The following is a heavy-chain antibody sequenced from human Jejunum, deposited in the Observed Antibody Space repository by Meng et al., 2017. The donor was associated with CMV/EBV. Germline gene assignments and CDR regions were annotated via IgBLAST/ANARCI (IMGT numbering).Heavy chain of an antibody. Sequence: DACSMSWVRQAPGKGLGWVVVIRSKAYGGTTEYAASVTGRFTISRDDSKRIDDLEMKSLKTEDTAVYYCTRDSFSYYHYYYGMDVWGQGTMVTVSS. V-gene: IGHV3-49*04. D-gene: IGHD3-3*02. J-gene: IGHJ6*02. CDR1: DACS. CDR3: TRDSFSYYHYYYGMDV. CDR2: IRSKAYGGTT.